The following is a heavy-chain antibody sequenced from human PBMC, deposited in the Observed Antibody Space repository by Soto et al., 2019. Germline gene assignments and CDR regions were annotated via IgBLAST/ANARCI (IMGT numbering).Heavy chain of an antibody. V-gene: IGHV6-1*01. CDR2: TYYRSKWYN. Sequence: SQTLSLTCAISGDSVSSNSAAWNWIRQSPSRGLEWLGRTYYRSKWYNDYAVSVKSRITINPDTSKNQFSLQLNSVTPEDTAVYYCARDLGSSWYKHYYYGMDVWRQGTTVTVSS. D-gene: IGHD6-13*01. J-gene: IGHJ6*02. CDR3: ARDLGSSWYKHYYYGMDV. CDR1: GDSVSSNSAA.